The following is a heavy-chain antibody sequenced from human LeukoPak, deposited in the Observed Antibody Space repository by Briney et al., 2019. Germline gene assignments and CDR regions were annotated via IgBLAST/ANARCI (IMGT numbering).Heavy chain of an antibody. D-gene: IGHD1-1*01. J-gene: IGHJ4*02. CDR2: IKQDGSEK. V-gene: IGHV3-7*01. Sequence: GGSLRLSCAASGFTFSSYWMSWVRQAPGKGLEWVANIKQDGSEKYYVDSVKGRFTISRDNSKNTLFLQMNSLRPEDTAVYYCAREERGWIPACWGQGTLVTVSS. CDR3: AREERGWIPAC. CDR1: GFTFSSYW.